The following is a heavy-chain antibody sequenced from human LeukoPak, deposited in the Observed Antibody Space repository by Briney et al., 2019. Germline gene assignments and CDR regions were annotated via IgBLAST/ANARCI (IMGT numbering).Heavy chain of an antibody. J-gene: IGHJ5*02. CDR1: GFTFSDYY. V-gene: IGHV3-11*04. Sequence: TGGSLRLSCAASGFTFSDYYMSWIRQAPGKGLEWVSYISSSGSTIYYADSVKGRFTISRDNAKNSLYLQLNSLRAEDTAVYYCARGKVRFSWFDPWGQGTLVTVSS. CDR2: ISSSGSTI. CDR3: ARGKVRFSWFDP. D-gene: IGHD3-10*01.